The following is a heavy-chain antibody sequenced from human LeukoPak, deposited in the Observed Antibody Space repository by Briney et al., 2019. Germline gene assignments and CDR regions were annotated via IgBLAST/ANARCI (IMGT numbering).Heavy chain of an antibody. CDR3: AREVGCSSTSCYPYCGGDCHTSGAFDI. CDR1: GGTFSSYA. J-gene: IGHJ3*02. Sequence: SVKVSCKASGGTFSSYAISWVRQAPGQGLEWMGGIIPIFGTANYAQKFQGRVTITADESTSTAYMELSSLRPEDTAVYYCAREVGCSSTSCYPYCGGDCHTSGAFDIWGQGTMVTVSS. CDR2: IIPIFGTA. D-gene: IGHD2-2*01. V-gene: IGHV1-69*13.